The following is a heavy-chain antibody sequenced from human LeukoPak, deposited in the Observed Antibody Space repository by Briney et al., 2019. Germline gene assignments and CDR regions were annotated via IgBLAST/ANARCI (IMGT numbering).Heavy chain of an antibody. CDR2: IGAYNGNT. V-gene: IGHV1-18*01. D-gene: IGHD3-3*01. CDR1: GYTFTSYG. J-gene: IGHJ4*02. CDR3: ARDNRDYDFWSGYYPFDY. Sequence: ASVKVSCKASGYTFTSYGISWVRQAPGQGLEWMGWIGAYNGNTNYAQKLQGRVTMTTDTSTSTAYMELRSLRSDDTDVYYCARDNRDYDFWSGYYPFDYWGQGTLVTVSS.